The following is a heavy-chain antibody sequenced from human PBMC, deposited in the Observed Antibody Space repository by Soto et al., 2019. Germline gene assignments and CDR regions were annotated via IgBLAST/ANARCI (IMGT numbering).Heavy chain of an antibody. CDR2: IWYDGSNK. CDR3: ARAHDYYDSSGYSFVDAFDI. J-gene: IGHJ3*02. CDR1: GFTFSSYG. Sequence: QVQLVESGGGVVQPGRSLRLSCAASGFTFSSYGMHWVRQAPGKGLEWVAVIWYDGSNKYYADSVKGRFTISRDNSKNPLYLQMNSLRAEDTAVYYCARAHDYYDSSGYSFVDAFDIWGQGTMVTVSS. D-gene: IGHD3-22*01. V-gene: IGHV3-33*01.